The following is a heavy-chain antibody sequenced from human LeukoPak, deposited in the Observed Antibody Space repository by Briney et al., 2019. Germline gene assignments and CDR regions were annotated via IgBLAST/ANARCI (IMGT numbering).Heavy chain of an antibody. Sequence: PGGSHRLFCVASGFTFSTFGMHWVRQAPGKGLEWVAFIRYDGGNKYYADSVKGRFTISRDNSKTTLYLQMDSLRVEDTAVYYCVKRIVVGDKFFDYCGRAMLV. V-gene: IGHV3-30*02. D-gene: IGHD3-22*01. CDR3: VKRIVVGDKFFDY. J-gene: IGHJ4*01. CDR1: GFTFSTFG. CDR2: IRYDGGNK.